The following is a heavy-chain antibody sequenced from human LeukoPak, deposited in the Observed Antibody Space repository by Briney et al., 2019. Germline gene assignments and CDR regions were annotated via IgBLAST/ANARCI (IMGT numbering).Heavy chain of an antibody. CDR1: GYSFTGHY. D-gene: IGHD6-13*01. CDR3: ARDQGSLTRSWYTGY. Sequence: ASVKVSCKASGYSFTGHYLHWVRQAPGQGLEWMGWINPKTGDKTYAQKFQGRVTMTWDTSITTAYMDLSSLTPDDTAVYFCARDQGSLTRSWYTGYWGQGTQVTVSS. V-gene: IGHV1-2*02. CDR2: INPKTGDK. J-gene: IGHJ4*02.